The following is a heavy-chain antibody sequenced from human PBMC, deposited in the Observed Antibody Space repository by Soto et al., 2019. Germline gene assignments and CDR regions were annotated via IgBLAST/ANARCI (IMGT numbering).Heavy chain of an antibody. CDR2: ISAYNGNI. D-gene: IGHD4-17*01. CDR3: AIANYGDNDY. J-gene: IGHJ4*02. CDR1: GYIFPSST. V-gene: IGHV1-18*01. Sequence: QVQLVQSGAEVKKPGASVKVSCKAPGYIFPSSTISWVRQAPGQGLEWMGWISAYNGNIKDAQKFQGGFTMTTDTATGTADMELRSLTSDDTAMYYCAIANYGDNDYWGEGTLVTVSS.